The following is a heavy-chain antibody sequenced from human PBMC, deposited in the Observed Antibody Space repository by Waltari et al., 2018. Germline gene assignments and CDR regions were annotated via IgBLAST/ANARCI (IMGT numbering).Heavy chain of an antibody. V-gene: IGHV3-7*01. Sequence: EAQLVQSGGGLVQPGGSLTLSCAASGFTIRRVWMTWIRQAPGQGLQWVAHIGPDGSDKDYVDSVKGRFTISRDNAENSLLLQMSSLRVEDTALYYCVGWNDPINSWGQGTLVAVSS. D-gene: IGHD1-1*01. J-gene: IGHJ4*02. CDR2: IGPDGSDK. CDR1: GFTIRRVW. CDR3: VGWNDPINS.